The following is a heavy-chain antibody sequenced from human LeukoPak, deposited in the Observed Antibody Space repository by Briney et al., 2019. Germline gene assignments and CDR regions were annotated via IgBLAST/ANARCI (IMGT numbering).Heavy chain of an antibody. CDR3: ARVLGASPFDY. V-gene: IGHV3-48*03. Sequence: GGSLRLSCAASGFTFSSYDTNWVRQAPGKGLEWVSYIVSSGSTIYYADSVKGRFTISRDNAKNSLYLQMNSLRADDTGVYFCARVLGASPFDYWGQGTLVTVSS. D-gene: IGHD1-26*01. J-gene: IGHJ4*02. CDR2: IVSSGSTI. CDR1: GFTFSSYD.